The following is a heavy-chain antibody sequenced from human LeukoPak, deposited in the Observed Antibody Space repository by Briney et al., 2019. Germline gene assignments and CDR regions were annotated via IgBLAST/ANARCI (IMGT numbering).Heavy chain of an antibody. D-gene: IGHD1-26*01. Sequence: ATVKVXCKASGYTFTCYYMHWVRQAPGQGLEWMGRINPNSSGTNYAQKFQGRVTMTGDTSISTAYMELSRLRSDDTAVYYCAILSGSYYVFDYWGQGTLVTVSS. CDR3: AILSGSYYVFDY. CDR1: GYTFTCYY. CDR2: INPNSSGT. J-gene: IGHJ4*02. V-gene: IGHV1-2*06.